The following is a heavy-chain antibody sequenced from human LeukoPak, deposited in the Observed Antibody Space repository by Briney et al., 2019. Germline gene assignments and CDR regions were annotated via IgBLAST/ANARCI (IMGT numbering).Heavy chain of an antibody. Sequence: GASVKVSFKASGYTFTSYGISWVRQAPGQGLEWMGLISAYNGNTNYAQKLQSRVTMTTDTSTSTAYMELRSLRSDDTAVYYCARSGPALGYSSGWYIDYWGQGTLVTVSS. D-gene: IGHD6-19*01. CDR3: ARSGPALGYSSGWYIDY. CDR2: ISAYNGNT. J-gene: IGHJ4*02. V-gene: IGHV1-18*01. CDR1: GYTFTSYG.